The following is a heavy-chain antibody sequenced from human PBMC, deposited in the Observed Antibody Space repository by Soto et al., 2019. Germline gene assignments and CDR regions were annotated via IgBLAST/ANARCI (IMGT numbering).Heavy chain of an antibody. V-gene: IGHV3-53*01. CDR3: ARGFSGSYFH. J-gene: IGHJ4*02. Sequence: PGGSLRLSCAASGFTLSSNYMSWVRQAPGKGLEWVSVIYSGGSTYYADSVRGRFTISRDNSKNTLYLQMNSLRAEGTAVYYCARGFSGSYFHWGQGTLVTVSS. D-gene: IGHD1-26*01. CDR2: IYSGGST. CDR1: GFTLSSNY.